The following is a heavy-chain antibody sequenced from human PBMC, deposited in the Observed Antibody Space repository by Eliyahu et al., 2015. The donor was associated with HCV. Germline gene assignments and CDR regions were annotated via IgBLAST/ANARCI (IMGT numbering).Heavy chain of an antibody. CDR2: TYYRSKWYN. J-gene: IGHJ6*02. V-gene: IGHV6-1*01. Sequence: QVQLQQSGPGLVKPSQTLSLTCXISGDIVSSNRAAWTWIRQSPSRGLEWLGRTYYRSKWYNEYALSVKSRITINPDTSKNQFSLHLNSVTPEDTAVYYCARQLLGGLDVWGQGTTVTVSS. CDR3: ARQLLGGLDV. D-gene: IGHD3-3*02. CDR1: GDIVSSNRAA.